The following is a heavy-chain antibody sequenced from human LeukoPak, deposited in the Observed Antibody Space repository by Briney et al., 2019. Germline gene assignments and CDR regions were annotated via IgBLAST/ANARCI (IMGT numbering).Heavy chain of an antibody. V-gene: IGHV1-69*04. D-gene: IGHD4-17*01. Sequence: SVKVSCKASGGTFISYAISWVRQAPGQGLEWMGRIIPILGIANYAQKFQGRVTITADKSTSTAYMELSSLRSEDTAVYYCARVAVTSPYYYGMDVWGQGTTVTVSS. J-gene: IGHJ6*02. CDR2: IIPILGIA. CDR1: GGTFISYA. CDR3: ARVAVTSPYYYGMDV.